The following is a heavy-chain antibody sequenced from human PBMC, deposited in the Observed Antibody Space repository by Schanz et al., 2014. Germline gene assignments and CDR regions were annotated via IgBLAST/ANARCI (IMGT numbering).Heavy chain of an antibody. Sequence: EVELVESGGDLAQPGGSLRLSCAASGFTFTNYAMAWVRQAPGKGLEWVSRIDRDGSRTNYADSVKGRFTISRDNAKSTVYLQMNSLGVEDMAVYYCARARYGLDVWGQGTTVTVSS. V-gene: IGHV3-74*02. CDR2: IDRDGSRT. CDR3: ARARYGLDV. J-gene: IGHJ6*02. CDR1: GFTFTNYA.